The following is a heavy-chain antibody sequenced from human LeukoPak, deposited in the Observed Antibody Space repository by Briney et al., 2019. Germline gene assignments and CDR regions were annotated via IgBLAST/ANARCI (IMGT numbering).Heavy chain of an antibody. D-gene: IGHD2-15*01. Sequence: GGSLRLSCAASGFNFGSYSMTWVRQAPGKGLEWVSVMSADSATTFYADSVKGRFTISRDNAKNSLYLQMNSLRAEDTAVYYCASGYDCSGGSCYPKNFDYWGQGTLVTVSS. J-gene: IGHJ4*02. CDR3: ASGYDCSGGSCYPKNFDY. CDR1: GFNFGSYS. V-gene: IGHV3-23*01. CDR2: MSADSATT.